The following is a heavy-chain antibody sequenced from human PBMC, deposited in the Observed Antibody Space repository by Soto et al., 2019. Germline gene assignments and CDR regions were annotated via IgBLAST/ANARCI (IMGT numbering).Heavy chain of an antibody. CDR3: TRWGDGYCSSTSCYQNLNWFDP. J-gene: IGHJ5*02. CDR2: IRSKAYGGTT. CDR1: GFTFGDYA. Sequence: GGSLRLSCTASGFTFGDYAMSWFRQAPGKGLEWVGFIRSKAYGGTTEYAASVKGRFTISRDDSKSIAYLQMNSLKTEDTAVYYCTRWGDGYCSSTSCYQNLNWFDPWGQGTLVTVSS. V-gene: IGHV3-49*03. D-gene: IGHD2-2*01.